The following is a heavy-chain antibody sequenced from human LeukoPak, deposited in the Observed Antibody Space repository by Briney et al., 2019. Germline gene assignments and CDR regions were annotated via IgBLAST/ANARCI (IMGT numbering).Heavy chain of an antibody. D-gene: IGHD3-10*01. CDR1: GFIFSSDA. CDR2: ISSDGKKK. CDR3: ARAAGEEGPDFDF. J-gene: IGHJ4*02. V-gene: IGHV3-30*04. Sequence: GGSLRLSCEASGFIFSSDAIHGCLQAPGKGLVGGGIISSDGKKKFYADSLKGRFTISIDNSKNTLYLQMNSLRADDTAVYYCARAAGEEGPDFDFWGQGTLVTVSS.